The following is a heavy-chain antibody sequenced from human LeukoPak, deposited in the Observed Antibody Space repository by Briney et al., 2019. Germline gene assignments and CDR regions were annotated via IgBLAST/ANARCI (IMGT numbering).Heavy chain of an antibody. Sequence: ASVTVSYKTSGYTFTAYYMHWVRQAPGQGPEWLGWINPNGGGTEYAQKFQGRVTMTTDTSISTAYMELSSLRADDTAVYFCARTVHADTGGYGQFDSWGQGTQVTVSS. CDR1: GYTFTAYY. J-gene: IGHJ4*02. V-gene: IGHV1-2*02. D-gene: IGHD3-22*01. CDR3: ARTVHADTGGYGQFDS. CDR2: INPNGGGT.